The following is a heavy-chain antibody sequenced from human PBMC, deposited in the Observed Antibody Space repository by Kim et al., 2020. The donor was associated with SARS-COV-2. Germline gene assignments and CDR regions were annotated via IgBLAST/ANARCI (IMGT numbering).Heavy chain of an antibody. CDR3: ARGTGGSGSYYRSWDV. V-gene: IGHV4-39*01. Sequence: SETLSLTCTVSGGSISSSSYYWGWIRQPPGKGLEWIGSIYYSGSTYYNPSLKSRVTISVDTSKNQFSLKLSSVTAADTAVYYCARGTGGSGSYYRSWDVCGHGTTVTVSS. CDR2: IYYSGST. CDR1: GGSISSSSYY. J-gene: IGHJ6*01. D-gene: IGHD3-10*01.